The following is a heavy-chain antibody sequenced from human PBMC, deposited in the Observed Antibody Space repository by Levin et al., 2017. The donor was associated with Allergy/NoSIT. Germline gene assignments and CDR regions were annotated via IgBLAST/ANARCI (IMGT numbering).Heavy chain of an antibody. CDR3: AGDQPPRLKYSSSRYFDY. CDR1: GYTFTSYG. V-gene: IGHV1-18*01. J-gene: IGHJ4*02. CDR2: ISAYNGNT. D-gene: IGHD6-13*01. Sequence: GGSLRLSCKASGYTFTSYGISWVRQAPGQGLEWMGWISAYNGNTNYAQKLQGRVTMTTDTSTSTAYMELRSLRSDDTAVYYCAGDQPPRLKYSSSRYFDYWGQGTLVTVSS.